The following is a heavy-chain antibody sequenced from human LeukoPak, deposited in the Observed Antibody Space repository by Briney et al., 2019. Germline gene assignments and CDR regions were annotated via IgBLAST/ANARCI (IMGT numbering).Heavy chain of an antibody. J-gene: IGHJ4*02. CDR2: IWDDGSNE. CDR3: ARVHSGAQYY. CDR1: GSTISNYG. Sequence: GGSLRLSCAASGSTISNYGMQRVRQAPGKGLEWVAVIWDDGSNEYYADSVKGRFTIFRDNRRNTLYLQMNSLRAEDTAVYSCARVHSGAQYYWGQGTLVTVSS. D-gene: IGHD1-1*01. V-gene: IGHV3-33*01.